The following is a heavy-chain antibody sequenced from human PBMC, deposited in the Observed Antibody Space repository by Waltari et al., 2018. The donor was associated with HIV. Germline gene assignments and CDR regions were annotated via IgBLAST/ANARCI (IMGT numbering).Heavy chain of an antibody. Sequence: LQESGPRLVKPSGTLSLTCSVSGGSVNTYYWSWIRLPAGWGLEWIGRIYSDGSTNYSPSLKRRVTLSINKSKNQFSLKLNSVTAADTAVYYCARTLGFGSSAYWGRGTLVTVSS. CDR2: IYSDGST. D-gene: IGHD3-10*01. CDR1: GGSVNTYY. CDR3: ARTLGFGSSAY. V-gene: IGHV4-4*07. J-gene: IGHJ4*02.